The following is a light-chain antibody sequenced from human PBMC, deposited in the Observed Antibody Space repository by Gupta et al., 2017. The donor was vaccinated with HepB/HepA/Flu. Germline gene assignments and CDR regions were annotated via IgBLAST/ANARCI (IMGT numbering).Light chain of an antibody. J-gene: IGKJ4*01. Sequence: EIVMTQSPVTLSVSPGERATLSCRASQRISTNLAWCQQKPGQAPSVLIYGSFTRATGIPARFSGSGSGTEFTLTISSLQSEDFAVYFCQQYNNWPLTFGGGTKVEIK. CDR3: QQYNNWPLT. CDR2: GSF. CDR1: QRISTN. V-gene: IGKV3-15*01.